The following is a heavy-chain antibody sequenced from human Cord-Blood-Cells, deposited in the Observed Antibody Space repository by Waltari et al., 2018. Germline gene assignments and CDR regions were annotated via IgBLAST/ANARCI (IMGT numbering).Heavy chain of an antibody. J-gene: IGHJ4*02. D-gene: IGHD3-3*01. CDR3: ARGPTYYDFWSGYYDY. V-gene: IGHV1-46*01. CDR1: GSTFTSNY. CDR2: INPSGGST. Sequence: QVQLVQSGAEVKKPGAPVKVSSKAPGSTFTSNYMHWVGKPPGQGLEWMGIINPSGGSTSYAKKFQGRVTMTRDTSTSTVYMELSSLRSEDTAVYYCARGPTYYDFWSGYYDYWGQGTLVTVSS.